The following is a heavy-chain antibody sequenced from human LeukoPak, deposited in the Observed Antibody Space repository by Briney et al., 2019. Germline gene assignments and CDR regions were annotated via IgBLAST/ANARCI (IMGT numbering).Heavy chain of an antibody. CDR1: GDSITTYY. CDR3: ATIPLYYDSLGWFDP. Sequence: SETLSLTCTVSGDSITTYYWSWIRQPPGKGLEWIGYIYYSGITSYNPSLKRRVTISVDTSINQFSLMLTSVTAADTAVYYCATIPLYYDSLGWFDPWGQGTLVTVSS. J-gene: IGHJ5*02. D-gene: IGHD3-3*01. V-gene: IGHV4-59*08. CDR2: IYYSGIT.